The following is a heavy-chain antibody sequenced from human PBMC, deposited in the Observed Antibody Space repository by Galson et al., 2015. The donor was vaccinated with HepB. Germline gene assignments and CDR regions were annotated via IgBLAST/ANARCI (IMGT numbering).Heavy chain of an antibody. V-gene: IGHV3-30*02. D-gene: IGHD6-13*01. CDR1: GFTFSSYG. Sequence: SLRLSCAASGFTFSSYGMHWVRQAPGKGLEWVAFIRYDGSNKYYADSVKGRFTISRDNSKNTLYLQMNSLRAEDTAVYYCAKDQFDEQQRVNYFDYWGQGTLVTVSS. J-gene: IGHJ4*02. CDR2: IRYDGSNK. CDR3: AKDQFDEQQRVNYFDY.